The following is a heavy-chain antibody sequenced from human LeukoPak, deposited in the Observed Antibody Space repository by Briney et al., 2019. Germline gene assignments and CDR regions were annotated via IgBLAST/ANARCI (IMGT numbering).Heavy chain of an antibody. CDR3: ARAIFGRCYYMDV. CDR1: GYTFTSYY. J-gene: IGHJ6*03. Sequence: ASVKVSCKASGYTFTSYYMHWVRQAPGQGLEWMGIINPSGGSTSYAQKFQGRVTMTTDTSTSTAYMEVRSLRSDDTAVFYCARAIFGRCYYMDVWGKGTTVTVSS. D-gene: IGHD3-3*01. CDR2: INPSGGST. V-gene: IGHV1-46*01.